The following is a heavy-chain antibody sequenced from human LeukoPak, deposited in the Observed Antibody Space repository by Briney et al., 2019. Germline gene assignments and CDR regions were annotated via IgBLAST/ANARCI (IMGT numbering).Heavy chain of an antibody. Sequence: GGSLRLSCSASGFTFTSYAMHWVRQAPGKGLEYVSAISSNGGSTYYADSVKGRFTISRDNSKNTLYLQMSSLRAEDTAVYYCVKVQIAEENDYWGQGTLVTVSS. J-gene: IGHJ4*02. D-gene: IGHD6-13*01. CDR2: ISSNGGST. V-gene: IGHV3-64D*06. CDR3: VKVQIAEENDY. CDR1: GFTFTSYA.